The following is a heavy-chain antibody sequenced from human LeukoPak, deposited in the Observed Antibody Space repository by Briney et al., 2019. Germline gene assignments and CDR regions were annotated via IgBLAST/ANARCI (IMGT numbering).Heavy chain of an antibody. CDR2: INSDGRST. J-gene: IGHJ4*02. Sequence: GGSLRLSCAASGFTFSSYWMHWVRQAPGKGLVGVSRINSDGRSTNYADSVKGRFTISRDNAKNTLYLQMNSPRAEDTAVYYCARVRWGGLYYFDYWGQGTLVTVSS. CDR1: GFTFSSYW. V-gene: IGHV3-74*01. D-gene: IGHD3-16*01. CDR3: ARVRWGGLYYFDY.